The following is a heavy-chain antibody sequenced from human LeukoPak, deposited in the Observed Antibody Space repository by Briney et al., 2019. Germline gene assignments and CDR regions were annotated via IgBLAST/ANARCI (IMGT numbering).Heavy chain of an antibody. CDR3: ARDTSPVSSGSYYDAFDI. CDR1: GFTFDDYA. J-gene: IGHJ3*02. CDR2: ISWNSGSI. D-gene: IGHD1-26*01. Sequence: GGSLRLSCAASGFTFDDYAMHWVRQAPGKGLEWVSGISWNSGSIGYADSVKGRFTISRDNAKNSLYLQMNSLRAEDTAVYYCARDTSPVSSGSYYDAFDIWGQGTMVTVSS. V-gene: IGHV3-9*01.